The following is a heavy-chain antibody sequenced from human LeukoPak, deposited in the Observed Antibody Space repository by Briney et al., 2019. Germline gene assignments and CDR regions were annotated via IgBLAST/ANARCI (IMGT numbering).Heavy chain of an antibody. J-gene: IGHJ4*02. V-gene: IGHV1-18*01. CDR3: ARAPDYYDSSGYPLAY. Sequence: ASVTVSCKASGYTFTSYGISWVRQAPGQGREWMGWISAYNGNTNYAQKFQGRVTITADKSTSTAYMELSSLRYEDTAVYYCARAPDYYDSSGYPLAYWGQGTLVTVSS. CDR1: GYTFTSYG. D-gene: IGHD3-22*01. CDR2: ISAYNGNT.